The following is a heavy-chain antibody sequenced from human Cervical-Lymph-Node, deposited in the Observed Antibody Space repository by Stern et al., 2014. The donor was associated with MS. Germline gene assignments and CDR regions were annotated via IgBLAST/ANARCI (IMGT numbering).Heavy chain of an antibody. D-gene: IGHD3-22*01. CDR3: ARMEYDRSGDYYYYNGMDV. CDR2: LDWEDDK. Sequence: QVTLKESGPALVKSTQTLTLTCTFSGFSLNTSGMCVSWVRQPPGKAMEWLALLDWEDDKYYSTTLKTRLTISKDTSKNQVVLTMTNMDPADTATYYCARMEYDRSGDYYYYNGMDVWGQGTTVTVSS. J-gene: IGHJ6*02. V-gene: IGHV2-70*20. CDR1: GFSLNTSGMC.